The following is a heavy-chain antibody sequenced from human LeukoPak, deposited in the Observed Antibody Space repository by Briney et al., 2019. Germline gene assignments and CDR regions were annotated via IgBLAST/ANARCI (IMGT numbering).Heavy chain of an antibody. V-gene: IGHV3-7*03. Sequence: GGSLRLSCAASGFTFRSHGMHWVRQAPGKGLEWVANIKQDGSEKDYVDSVKGRFTISRDNAKNSLYLQMNSLRAEDTAVYYCTRTRDLRYYFDYWGQGTLVTVSS. CDR1: GFTFRSHG. J-gene: IGHJ4*02. CDR2: IKQDGSEK. CDR3: TRTRDLRYYFDY. D-gene: IGHD3-3*01.